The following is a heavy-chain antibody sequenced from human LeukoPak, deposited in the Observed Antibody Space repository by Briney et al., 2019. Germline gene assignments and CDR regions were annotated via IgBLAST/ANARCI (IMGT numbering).Heavy chain of an antibody. CDR1: GYTFTGYY. V-gene: IGHV1-2*02. D-gene: IGHD6-19*01. J-gene: IGHJ4*02. Sequence: AASVKVSCKASGYTFTGYYMHWVRQAPGQGLEWMGWINPNSGGTNYAQKFQGRVTMTRDTSISTAYMELSRLRSDDTAVYYCARDQGIAVAGLVDYWGQGTLVTVSS. CDR2: INPNSGGT. CDR3: ARDQGIAVAGLVDY.